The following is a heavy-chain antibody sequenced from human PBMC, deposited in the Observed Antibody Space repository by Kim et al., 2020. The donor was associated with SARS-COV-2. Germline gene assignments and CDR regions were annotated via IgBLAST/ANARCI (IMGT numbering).Heavy chain of an antibody. CDR2: INHSGST. CDR1: GGSFSGYY. Sequence: SETLSLTCAVYGGSFSGYYWSWIRQPPGKGLEWIGEINHSGSTNYNPSLKSRVTISVDTSKNQFSLKLSSVTAADTAVYYCARGRLGEARCSGGSCYSRLRYYYGMDVWGQGTTVTVSS. J-gene: IGHJ6*01. CDR3: ARGRLGEARCSGGSCYSRLRYYYGMDV. D-gene: IGHD2-15*01. V-gene: IGHV4-34*01.